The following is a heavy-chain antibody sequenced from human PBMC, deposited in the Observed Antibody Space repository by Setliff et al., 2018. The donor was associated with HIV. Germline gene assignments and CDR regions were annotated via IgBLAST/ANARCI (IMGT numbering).Heavy chain of an antibody. CDR1: GGSINKHY. CDR2: IYISGNT. J-gene: IGHJ6*02. Sequence: SETLSLTCSVSGGSINKHYWSWVRQPPGKGLEWLGYIYISGNTDYNPSLKSRVTMSLDTSKNQFSLKLSSVTAADTAVYYCARRSIVGVARGFYYYNLDVWGQGTTVTVSS. CDR3: ARRSIVGVARGFYYYNLDV. V-gene: IGHV4-4*09. D-gene: IGHD1-26*01.